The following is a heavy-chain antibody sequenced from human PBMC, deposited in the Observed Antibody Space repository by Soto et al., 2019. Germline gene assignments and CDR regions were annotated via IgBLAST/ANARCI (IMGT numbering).Heavy chain of an antibody. Sequence: SETLSLTCTVSGASISSDGFYWGWIRQPPGKGLEWIASIYYNGDTNYNPSLKSRVTISVDTSKNQFSLKLSSVTAADTAVYYCARVDDSSSWYPDYWGQGTLVTVSS. D-gene: IGHD6-13*01. J-gene: IGHJ4*02. V-gene: IGHV4-39*07. CDR2: IYYNGDT. CDR3: ARVDDSSSWYPDY. CDR1: GASISSDGFY.